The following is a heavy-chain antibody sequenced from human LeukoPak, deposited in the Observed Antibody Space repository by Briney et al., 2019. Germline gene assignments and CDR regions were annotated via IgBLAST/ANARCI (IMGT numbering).Heavy chain of an antibody. CDR3: ARRGSPAGNYFDY. D-gene: IGHD6-13*01. CDR1: GFTFSSYS. V-gene: IGHV3-48*01. Sequence: GGSLRLSCAASGFTFSSYSMNWVRQAPGKGLEWVSYISSSSTIYYADSVKGRFTISRDNAKNSLYLQMNSLRAEDTAVYYCARRGSPAGNYFDYWGQGTLVTVSS. J-gene: IGHJ4*02. CDR2: ISSSSTI.